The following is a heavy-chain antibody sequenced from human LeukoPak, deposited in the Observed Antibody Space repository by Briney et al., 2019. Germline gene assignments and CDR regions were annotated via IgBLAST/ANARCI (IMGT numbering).Heavy chain of an antibody. Sequence: SETLSLTCTVYGGSFSGYYWSWIRQSPGKGLEWIGEINHSGSTYYSPSLKSRLTILVDASKNQFSLRLSSVTAADTAVYYCARDRGIAARHHYFDYWGQGTLVTVSS. V-gene: IGHV4-34*01. CDR3: ARDRGIAARHHYFDY. CDR2: INHSGST. D-gene: IGHD6-6*01. CDR1: GGSFSGYY. J-gene: IGHJ4*02.